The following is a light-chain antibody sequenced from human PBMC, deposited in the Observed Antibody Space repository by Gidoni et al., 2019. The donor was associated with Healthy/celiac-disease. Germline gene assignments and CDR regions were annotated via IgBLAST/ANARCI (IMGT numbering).Light chain of an antibody. CDR1: QSISSY. J-gene: IGKJ1*01. CDR3: QQSYSTPWT. V-gene: IGKV1-39*01. Sequence: DIQMTQSPSSLSASVGDRVTITCRASQSISSYLNWYQQKPGKAPKLLIYAASSLQSGVPSRFSGSGSGTDFTLNISRLQPEDFATYYCQQSYSTPWTFGQXTKVEIK. CDR2: AAS.